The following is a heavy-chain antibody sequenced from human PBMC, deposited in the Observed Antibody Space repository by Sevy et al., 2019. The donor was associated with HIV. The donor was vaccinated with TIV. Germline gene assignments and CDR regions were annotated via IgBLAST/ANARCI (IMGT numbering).Heavy chain of an antibody. J-gene: IGHJ6*02. CDR1: GYTLSSYG. D-gene: IGHD3-3*01. CDR3: ARDKSVQVIFGVVRYNYGMDV. V-gene: IGHV1-18*01. Sequence: ASVKVSCKASGYTLSSYGISWVRQAPGLGLEWMGWINTYNGNTKYAQKLQGRITMTTDTATSTAYMEVRSLRSDDTAVYYCARDKSVQVIFGVVRYNYGMDVWGQGTTVTVSS. CDR2: INTYNGNT.